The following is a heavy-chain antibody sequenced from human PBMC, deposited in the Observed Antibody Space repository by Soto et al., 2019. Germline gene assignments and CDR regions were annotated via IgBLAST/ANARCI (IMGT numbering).Heavy chain of an antibody. Sequence: GGSLRLSCAASGFTFSSYGMHWVRQAPGKGLEWVAVIWYDGSNKYYADSVKGRFTISRDNSKNTLYLQMNSLRAEDTAVYYCARGLACSGGSCYSPAFDIWGQGTMGTVSS. CDR1: GFTFSSYG. CDR2: IWYDGSNK. D-gene: IGHD2-15*01. V-gene: IGHV3-33*01. CDR3: ARGLACSGGSCYSPAFDI. J-gene: IGHJ3*02.